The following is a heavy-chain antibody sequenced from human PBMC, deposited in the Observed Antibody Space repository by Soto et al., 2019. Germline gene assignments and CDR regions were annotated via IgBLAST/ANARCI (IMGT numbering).Heavy chain of an antibody. Sequence: ASETLSLTCAVSGGSISSSNWWSWVRQPPGKGLEWIGEIYHSGSTNYNPSLKSRVTISVDKSKNQFSLKLSSVTAADTAVYYCASRGYSYGPYYFDYWGQGTLVTVSS. CDR2: IYHSGST. V-gene: IGHV4-4*02. CDR3: ASRGYSYGPYYFDY. J-gene: IGHJ4*02. CDR1: GGSISSSNW. D-gene: IGHD5-18*01.